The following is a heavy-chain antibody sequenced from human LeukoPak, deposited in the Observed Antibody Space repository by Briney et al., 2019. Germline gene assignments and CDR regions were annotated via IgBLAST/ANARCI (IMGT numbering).Heavy chain of an antibody. J-gene: IGHJ4*02. CDR3: ARTLGHCSGGSCPPGY. CDR2: INHSGST. D-gene: IGHD2-15*01. V-gene: IGHV4-34*01. Sequence: PSETLSLTCAVYGGSFSGYYWSWIRQPPGKGLEWIGEINHSGSTYCNPSLKSRVTISVDTSMKQFSLKLNSVTAADTAVYYCARTLGHCSGGSCPPGYWGQGSLVTVSS. CDR1: GGSFSGYY.